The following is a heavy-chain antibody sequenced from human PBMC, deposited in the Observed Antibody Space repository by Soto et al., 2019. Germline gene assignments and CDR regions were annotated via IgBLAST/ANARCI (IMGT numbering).Heavy chain of an antibody. J-gene: IGHJ3*02. V-gene: IGHV3-33*01. CDR2: IWYDGSNK. D-gene: IGHD6-19*01. CDR3: ARSRLVWGAFDI. Sequence: QVQLVESGGGVVQPGRSLRLSCAASGFTFSSYGMHWVRQAPGKGLEWVAVIWYDGSNKYYADSVKGRFTISRDNSKNTLYLQMNSLRAEDTAVYYCARSRLVWGAFDIWGQGTMVTVSS. CDR1: GFTFSSYG.